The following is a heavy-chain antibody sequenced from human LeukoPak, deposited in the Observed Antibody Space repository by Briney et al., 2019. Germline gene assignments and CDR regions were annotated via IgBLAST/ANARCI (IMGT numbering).Heavy chain of an antibody. CDR1: GGSFSGYY. J-gene: IGHJ4*02. CDR2: INHSEST. Sequence: PSETLSLTCTVYGGSFSGYYWSWIRQPPGKGLEWIGEINHSESTNYNPSLKSRVTISVDTSKNQFSLKLSSVTAADTAVYYCARVGRDGYNYVDYWGQGTLVTVSS. CDR3: ARVGRDGYNYVDY. V-gene: IGHV4-34*01. D-gene: IGHD5-24*01.